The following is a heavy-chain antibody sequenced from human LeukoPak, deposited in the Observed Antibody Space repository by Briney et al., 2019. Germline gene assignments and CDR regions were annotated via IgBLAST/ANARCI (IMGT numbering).Heavy chain of an antibody. Sequence: ASVKVSCKASGYTFTTFYIHWVRQAPGQGLEWMGIINPSSGSTSYAQKFQDRVTMTRDTSTSTVYMSSLRSVDTAVYYCVREDQSKTRSYFDYWGPGTLVTVSS. CDR3: VREDQSKTRSYFDY. V-gene: IGHV1-46*01. J-gene: IGHJ4*02. CDR1: GYTFTTFY. CDR2: INPSSGST.